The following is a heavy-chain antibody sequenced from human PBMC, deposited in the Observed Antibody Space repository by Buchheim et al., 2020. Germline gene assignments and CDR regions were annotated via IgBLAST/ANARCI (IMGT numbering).Heavy chain of an antibody. CDR1: GFTFSSYG. CDR3: AKDDSSGYYLPYFGGMDV. Sequence: QVQLVESGGGVVQPGRSLRLSCAASGFTFSSYGMHWVRQAPGKGLEWVAVISYDGSNKYYADSVKGRFTISRDNSKNTLYLQMNSLRAEDTAVYYCAKDDSSGYYLPYFGGMDVWGQGTT. V-gene: IGHV3-30*18. J-gene: IGHJ6*02. CDR2: ISYDGSNK. D-gene: IGHD3-22*01.